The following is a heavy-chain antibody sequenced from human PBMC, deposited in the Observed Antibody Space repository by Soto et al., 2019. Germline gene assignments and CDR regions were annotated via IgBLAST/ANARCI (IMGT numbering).Heavy chain of an antibody. Sequence: EVQLVQSGAEVKRSGQPLTISCQSSGYTFINCWIGWVRQMPGKGLEWMGYIYPNDSGPKYNPSFQGHVTISADKSISTSYLQWSSLKASDTAMYFCVVGGCLSNLFDHWGQGTLVTVSS. D-gene: IGHD2-15*01. J-gene: IGHJ4*02. CDR1: GYTFINCW. CDR2: IYPNDSGP. CDR3: VVGGCLSNLFDH. V-gene: IGHV5-51*01.